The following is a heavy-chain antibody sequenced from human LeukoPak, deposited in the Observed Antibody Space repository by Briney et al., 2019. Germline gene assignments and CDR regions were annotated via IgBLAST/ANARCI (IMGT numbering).Heavy chain of an antibody. Sequence: SETLSLTCTVSGGSISSGDYYWSWIRQPPGKGLEWIGYIYYSGSTYYNPSLKSRVTISVDTSKNQFSLKLSSVTAADTAVYYCAREVIRSDAFDIWGQGTMVTVSS. CDR2: IYYSGST. CDR3: AREVIRSDAFDI. J-gene: IGHJ3*02. D-gene: IGHD3-3*01. V-gene: IGHV4-30-4*01. CDR1: GGSISSGDYY.